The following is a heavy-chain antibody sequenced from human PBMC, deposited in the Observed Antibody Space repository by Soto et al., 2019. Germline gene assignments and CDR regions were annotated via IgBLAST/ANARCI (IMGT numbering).Heavy chain of an antibody. CDR1: GGSFSGYY. Sequence: QVQLQQWGAGLLKPSETLSLTCAVYGGSFSGYYWSWIRQPPGKGLEWIGEINHSGSTNYNPSLKSRVTISVDTSKNQFSLKLSSVTAADTAVYYCARERGDTMVRGVWVDYWGQGTLVTVSS. CDR2: INHSGST. CDR3: ARERGDTMVRGVWVDY. J-gene: IGHJ4*02. V-gene: IGHV4-34*01. D-gene: IGHD3-10*01.